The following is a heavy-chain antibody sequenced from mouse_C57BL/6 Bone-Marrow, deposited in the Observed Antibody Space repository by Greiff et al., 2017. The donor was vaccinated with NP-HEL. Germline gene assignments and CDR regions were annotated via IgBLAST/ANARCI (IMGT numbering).Heavy chain of an antibody. CDR1: GYTFTSYW. CDR3: ARRGLLGAWFAY. J-gene: IGHJ3*01. V-gene: IGHV1-56*01. D-gene: IGHD1-1*01. CDR2: IYPGDGST. Sequence: QVQLQQSGPELVRPGASVKISCKASGYTFTSYWMQWVRQRPGQGLEWIGEIYPGDGSTYYNEKFKGKATLTVDTSSSTAYMQLSSLTSDDSAVYFCARRGLLGAWFAYWGQGTLVTVSA.